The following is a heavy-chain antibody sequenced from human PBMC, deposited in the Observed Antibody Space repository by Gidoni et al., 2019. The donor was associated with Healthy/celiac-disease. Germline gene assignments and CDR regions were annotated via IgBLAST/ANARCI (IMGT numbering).Heavy chain of an antibody. CDR3: TTETKRWNYYFDY. D-gene: IGHD1-7*01. J-gene: IGHJ4*02. V-gene: IGHV3-15*01. CDR1: GFTFGNAW. Sequence: EVQLVESGGCLLKPGGSLRLSCAASGFTFGNAWMRWVRQAPGKGLEWVGRSKSKTDGGTTDYAAHVKGRFNSSRDDSKNTLYLQMNSLKTEDTAVYYCTTETKRWNYYFDYWGQGTLVTVSS. CDR2: SKSKTDGGTT.